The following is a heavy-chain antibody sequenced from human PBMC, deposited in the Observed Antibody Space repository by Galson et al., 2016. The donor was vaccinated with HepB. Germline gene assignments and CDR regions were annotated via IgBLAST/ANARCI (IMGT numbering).Heavy chain of an antibody. CDR1: GFSLSDYY. CDR2: IKEDGSST. CDR3: ARDHISGRWPFFDY. Sequence: SLRLSCAASGFSLSDYYMSWIRQAPGRGLEWLANIKEDGSSTNHVDSVKGRYTISRDNAKTSLYLQMNSLRAEDTAVYYCARDHISGRWPFFDYWGQGIPVTVSS. V-gene: IGHV3-7*03. J-gene: IGHJ4*02. D-gene: IGHD5-12*01.